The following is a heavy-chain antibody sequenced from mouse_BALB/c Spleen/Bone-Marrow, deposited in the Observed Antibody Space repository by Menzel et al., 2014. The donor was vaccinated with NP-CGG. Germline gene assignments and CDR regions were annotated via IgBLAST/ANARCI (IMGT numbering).Heavy chain of an antibody. CDR1: GFSLTSNG. Sequence: QVQLQQSGPGLVAPSQSLSITCTVSGFSLTSNGVSWVRQPPGKGLEWLGVIWGDGSTKYHSALISRLSISKDNSKSRVFLKLNSLHTDDTATYYCAKPEDGYAMDYWGQGTPVTVSS. J-gene: IGHJ4*01. V-gene: IGHV2-3*01. D-gene: IGHD2-3*01. CDR3: AKPEDGYAMDY. CDR2: IWGDGST.